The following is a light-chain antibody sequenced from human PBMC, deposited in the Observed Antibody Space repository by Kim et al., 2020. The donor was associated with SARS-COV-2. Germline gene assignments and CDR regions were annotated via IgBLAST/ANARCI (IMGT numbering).Light chain of an antibody. CDR2: KAS. Sequence: LAATVGDRVTITCRASQSISSWLAWYQQKPGRAPKLLIYKASNLETGVPSRFSGSGAGTEFTLTITSLQPEDFATYYCHQFYSLHTFGQGTKLEI. CDR3: HQFYSLHT. J-gene: IGKJ2*01. CDR1: QSISSW. V-gene: IGKV1-5*03.